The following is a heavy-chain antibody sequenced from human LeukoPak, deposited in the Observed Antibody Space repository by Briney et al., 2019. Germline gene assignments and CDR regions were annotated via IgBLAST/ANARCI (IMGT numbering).Heavy chain of an antibody. Sequence: GGSLRLSCAASGFTFSSYAMHWVRQAPGKGLEWVAVISYDGSNKYYADSVKGRFTISRDNSKNTLYLQMNSLRAEDTAVYYCARGPVTTPFDYWGQGTLVTVSS. CDR1: GFTFSSYA. CDR2: ISYDGSNK. J-gene: IGHJ4*02. D-gene: IGHD4-11*01. V-gene: IGHV3-30-3*01. CDR3: ARGPVTTPFDY.